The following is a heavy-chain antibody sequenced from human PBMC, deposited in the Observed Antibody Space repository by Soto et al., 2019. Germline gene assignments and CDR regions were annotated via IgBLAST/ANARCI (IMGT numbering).Heavy chain of an antibody. CDR1: AFSFSGYG. CDR3: AKTKTGGSYPRNYYYGRDV. CDR2: LSVSGDTT. Sequence: GGSLRLSCSASAFSFSGYGMTWVRQAPGQGLEWVSVLSVSGDTTYYVDSVRGRFTISRDKSKNTVFLQMISLRDEDTAIYYCAKTKTGGSYPRNYYYGRDVWGQGTRVTVS. V-gene: IGHV3-23*01. J-gene: IGHJ6*02. D-gene: IGHD1-26*01.